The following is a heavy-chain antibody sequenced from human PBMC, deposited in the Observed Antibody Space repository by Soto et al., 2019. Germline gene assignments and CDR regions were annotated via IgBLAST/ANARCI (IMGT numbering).Heavy chain of an antibody. J-gene: IGHJ6*02. CDR3: ARERSNYDYYYYYGMDV. CDR1: GCSISSGDYY. Sequence: PXETLSLTCTVSGCSISSGDYYWSWIRQPPGKGLEWIGYIYYSGSTYYNPSLKSRVTISVDTSKNQFSLKLSSVTAADTAVYYCARERSNYDYYYYYGMDVWGQGTTVTVS. D-gene: IGHD4-4*01. V-gene: IGHV4-30-4*01. CDR2: IYYSGST.